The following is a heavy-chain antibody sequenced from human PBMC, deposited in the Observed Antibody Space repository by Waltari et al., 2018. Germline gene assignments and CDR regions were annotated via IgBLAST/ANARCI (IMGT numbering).Heavy chain of an antibody. CDR3: ARGEQQLVLKYFQH. D-gene: IGHD6-13*01. V-gene: IGHV4-34*01. J-gene: IGHJ1*01. Sequence: QVQLQQWGAGLLKPSETLSLTCAVYGGSFSGYYWSWIRQPPGKGLEWIGEIHHSGSTNYNPSLKSRITISVDTSKNQFSLKLSSVTAADTAVYYCARGEQQLVLKYFQHWGQGTLVTVSS. CDR1: GGSFSGYY. CDR2: IHHSGST.